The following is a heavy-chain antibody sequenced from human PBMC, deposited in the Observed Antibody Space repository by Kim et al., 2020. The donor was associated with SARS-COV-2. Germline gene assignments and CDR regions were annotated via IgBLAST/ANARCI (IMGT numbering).Heavy chain of an antibody. CDR3: AGAFREQQLGNWVDP. J-gene: IGHJ5*02. V-gene: IGHV3-11*06. D-gene: IGHD6-13*01. CDR2: ISSSSSYT. Sequence: GGSLRLSCAASGFTFSDYYMSWVRQAPGKGLEWVSYISSSSSYTNYPDSVKGRFTISSDNAKNSLYLQMNILRAEDTAVYYCAGAFREQQLGNWVDPWG. CDR1: GFTFSDYY.